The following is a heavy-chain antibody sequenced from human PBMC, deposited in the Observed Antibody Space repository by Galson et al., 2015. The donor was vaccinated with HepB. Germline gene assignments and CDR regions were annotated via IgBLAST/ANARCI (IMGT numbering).Heavy chain of an antibody. V-gene: IGHV6-1*01. J-gene: IGHJ6*02. Sequence: CAISGDSVSSNSAVWNWIRQSPSRGLEWLGRTYYRSKWYKDYALFVKSRITNNADTSRNQISLQLNSMTPEDTAAYYCAYGVDVWGQGTTVTVPS. CDR2: TYYRSKWYK. CDR3: AYGVDV. CDR1: GDSVSSNSAV.